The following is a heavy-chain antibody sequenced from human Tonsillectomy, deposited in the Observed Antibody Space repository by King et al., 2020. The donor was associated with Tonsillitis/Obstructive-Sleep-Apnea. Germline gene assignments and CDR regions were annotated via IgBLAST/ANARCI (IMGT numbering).Heavy chain of an antibody. D-gene: IGHD6-19*01. V-gene: IGHV3-33*06. Sequence: VQLVESGGGVVQPGRSLRLSCAASGFTFSSYGMHWVRQAPGKGLEWVAVIWYDGSNKYYADSVKGRFTISRDNSKNTLYLQMNSLRAEDTAVYYCAKIGEVAVAIEDYFDYWGQGTLVTVSS. CDR3: AKIGEVAVAIEDYFDY. CDR2: IWYDGSNK. CDR1: GFTFSSYG. J-gene: IGHJ4*02.